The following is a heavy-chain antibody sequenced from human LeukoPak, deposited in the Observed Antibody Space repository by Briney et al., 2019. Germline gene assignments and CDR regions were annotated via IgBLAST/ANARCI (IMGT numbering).Heavy chain of an antibody. CDR1: GGTFSSYA. CDR3: ARGRFGEFTLNYYYGMDV. Sequence: AASVKVSCKASGGTFSSYAISWVRQAPGQGLEWMGGIIPIFGTANYAQKFQGRVTITADESTSTAYMELSSLRSEDTAVYYCARGRFGEFTLNYYYGMDVWGKGTTITVSS. CDR2: IIPIFGTA. J-gene: IGHJ6*04. V-gene: IGHV1-69*13. D-gene: IGHD3-10*01.